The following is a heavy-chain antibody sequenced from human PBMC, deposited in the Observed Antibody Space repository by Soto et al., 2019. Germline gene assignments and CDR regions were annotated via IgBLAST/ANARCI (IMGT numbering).Heavy chain of an antibody. CDR3: ARQRTTVVTQAYFDH. D-gene: IGHD2-21*02. V-gene: IGHV4-39*01. CDR2: IYYSGRT. Sequence: SETLSLTCIVSGESISSSSYYWGWIRQPPGKGLEWIGSIYYSGRTYYNPSFKSRVTISIDTSKNQFSLKLSSVTATDTAVYYCARQRTTVVTQAYFDHWGQGARVTVS. J-gene: IGHJ4*02. CDR1: GESISSSSYY.